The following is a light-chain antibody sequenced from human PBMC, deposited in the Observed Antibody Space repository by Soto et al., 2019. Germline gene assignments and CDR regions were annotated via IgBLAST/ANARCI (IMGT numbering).Light chain of an antibody. CDR1: QSVSSSY. CDR2: GAS. J-gene: IGKJ1*01. V-gene: IGKV3-20*01. Sequence: EIVLTQSPGTLSLSPGERATLSCRASQSVSSSYLAWYQQKPGQSPRLLIFGASSRATGTPDRFSGSGSGTDFTLTISRLEPEDFAVYYCPQYDTSPRTFGQGTKVEIK. CDR3: PQYDTSPRT.